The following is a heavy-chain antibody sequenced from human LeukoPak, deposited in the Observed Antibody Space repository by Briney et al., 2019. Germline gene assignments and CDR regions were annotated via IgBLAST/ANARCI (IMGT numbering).Heavy chain of an antibody. CDR3: ARGRGYRLYYYYGMDV. D-gene: IGHD5-18*01. Sequence: SETLSLTCAVYGGSFSGYYWSWIRQPPGKGLEWIGEINHSGSTNYNPSLKSRVTISVDTSKNQFSLELSSVTAADTAVYYCARGRGYRLYYYYGMDVWGQGTTVTVSS. J-gene: IGHJ6*02. CDR1: GGSFSGYY. CDR2: INHSGST. V-gene: IGHV4-34*01.